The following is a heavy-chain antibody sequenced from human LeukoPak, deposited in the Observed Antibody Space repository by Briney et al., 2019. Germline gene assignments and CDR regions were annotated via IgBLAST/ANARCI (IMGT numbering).Heavy chain of an antibody. D-gene: IGHD4-17*01. CDR2: IYPDDSDT. V-gene: IGHV5-51*01. CDR3: ARHRGDYMMDAFDI. Sequence: GESMKISCKASGYTFSNYWIGWVRQMPGKGLEWMGIIYPDDSDTRYSPSFQGQVTISADKSISTAYLQWSSLKASDTAMYYCARHRGDYMMDAFDIWGQGTMVTVSS. CDR1: GYTFSNYW. J-gene: IGHJ3*02.